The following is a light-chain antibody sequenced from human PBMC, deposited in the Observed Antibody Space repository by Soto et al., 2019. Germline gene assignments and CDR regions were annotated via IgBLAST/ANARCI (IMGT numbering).Light chain of an antibody. V-gene: IGLV1-51*01. Sequence: QSVLTQPPSVSAAPGQKVTILCSGDSSNIGSSFVSWYQQVPGTAPKLLIFDNDKRHSEISDRFSASKSGASASLDITGLQTGDEADYHCAAWDIRLSAVLFGGGTKLTVL. CDR2: DND. CDR3: AAWDIRLSAVL. J-gene: IGLJ2*01. CDR1: SSNIGSSF.